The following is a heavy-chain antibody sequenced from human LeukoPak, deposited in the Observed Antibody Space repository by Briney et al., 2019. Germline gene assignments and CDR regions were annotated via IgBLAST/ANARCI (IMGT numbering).Heavy chain of an antibody. Sequence: ASVKVSCKASGYTFTSYDINWVRQATGQGLEWMGWMNPNSGNTGYAQKFQGRVTMTRNTSISTAYMELSRLRSDDTAVYYCARCPQGDYFDYWGQGTLVTVSS. CDR2: MNPNSGNT. CDR1: GYTFTSYD. V-gene: IGHV1-8*01. J-gene: IGHJ4*02. CDR3: ARCPQGDYFDY.